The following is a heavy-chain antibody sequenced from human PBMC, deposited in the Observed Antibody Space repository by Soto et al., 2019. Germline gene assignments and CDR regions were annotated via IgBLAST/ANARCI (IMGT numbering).Heavy chain of an antibody. J-gene: IGHJ4*02. CDR2: IIPIFGTA. Sequence: QVQLVQSGAEVKKPGSSVKVSCKASGGTFSSYAISWVRQAPGQGLEWMGGIIPIFGTANYAQKFQGRVTITADESTSTAYMELSSLRSEDTAVYYCARGTSPITGTPAPFDYWGQGTLVTVSS. CDR1: GGTFSSYA. V-gene: IGHV1-69*01. CDR3: ARGTSPITGTPAPFDY. D-gene: IGHD1-20*01.